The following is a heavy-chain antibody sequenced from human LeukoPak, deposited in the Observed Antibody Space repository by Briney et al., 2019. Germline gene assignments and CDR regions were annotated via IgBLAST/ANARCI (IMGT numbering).Heavy chain of an antibody. D-gene: IGHD3-22*01. J-gene: IGHJ4*02. CDR1: GGSFSGYY. CDR3: ASYSSGYYVIDY. CDR2: INHSGST. Sequence: SETLSLTCAVYGGSFSGYYWSWIRQSPGKGLEWIGEINHSGSTYYNPSLKSRVTISVDRSKNQFSLKLSSVTAADTAVYYCASYSSGYYVIDYWGQGTLVTVSS. V-gene: IGHV4-34*01.